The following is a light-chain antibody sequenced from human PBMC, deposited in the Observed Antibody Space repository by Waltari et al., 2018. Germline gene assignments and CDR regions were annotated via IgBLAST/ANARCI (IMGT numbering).Light chain of an antibody. CDR2: KNN. V-gene: IGLV1-47*01. CDR3: VTWDDSLSGAV. Sequence: QSVLTQPPSASGTPGQRVTISCSGSSSNIGINYVYWYQQLPGTAPKLLIYKNNQRPSGVPARFSGSKSGTSASLAISGLRSEDEADYYCVTWDDSLSGAVFGGGTQLTVL. J-gene: IGLJ7*01. CDR1: SSNIGINY.